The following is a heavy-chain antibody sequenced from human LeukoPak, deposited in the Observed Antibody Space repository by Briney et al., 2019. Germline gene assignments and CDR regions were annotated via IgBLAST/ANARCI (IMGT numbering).Heavy chain of an antibody. V-gene: IGHV4-59*08. CDR1: GGSISSYY. D-gene: IGHD2-21*02. J-gene: IGHJ4*02. Sequence: SETLSLTCTVSGGSISSYYWSWIRQPPGKGQEWIGYIYYSGSTNYNPSLKSRVSISVDTSKNQFSLKLSSVTAADTAVYYCARSNYCGGDCYSWDYWGQGTLVTVSS. CDR3: ARSNYCGGDCYSWDY. CDR2: IYYSGST.